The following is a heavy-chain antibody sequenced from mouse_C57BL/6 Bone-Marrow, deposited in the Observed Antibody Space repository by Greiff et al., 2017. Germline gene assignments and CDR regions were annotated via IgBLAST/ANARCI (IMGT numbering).Heavy chain of an antibody. CDR1: GFSLTSYG. Sequence: VKVVESGPGLVQPSQSLSITCTVSGFSLTSYGVHWVRQPPGKGLEWLGVIWSGGSTDYNAAFISRLSISKDNSKSQVFFKMNSLQADDTAIYYCAKNGNCSYWYFDVWGTGTTVTVSS. CDR2: IWSGGST. D-gene: IGHD2-1*01. J-gene: IGHJ1*03. CDR3: AKNGNCSYWYFDV. V-gene: IGHV2-4*01.